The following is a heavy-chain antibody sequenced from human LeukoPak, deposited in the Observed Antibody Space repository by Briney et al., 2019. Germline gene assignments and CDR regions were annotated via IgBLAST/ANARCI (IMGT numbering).Heavy chain of an antibody. V-gene: IGHV3-23*01. J-gene: IGHJ4*02. Sequence: GGSLRLSCAASGFTFSSHAMSWVRQAPGKGLEWVSAISVSGDYTYYADSVKGRFTISSDNSKNTLYLQMNSLRAEDTALYYCAKPYSTSVQRYFDNWGQGTLVTVST. CDR3: AKPYSTSVQRYFDN. D-gene: IGHD2-2*01. CDR1: GFTFSSHA. CDR2: ISVSGDYT.